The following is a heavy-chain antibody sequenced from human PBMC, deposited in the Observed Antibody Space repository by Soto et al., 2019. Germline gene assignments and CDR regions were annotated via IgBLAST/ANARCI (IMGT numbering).Heavy chain of an antibody. D-gene: IGHD3-3*01. V-gene: IGHV3-33*01. CDR2: IWYDGSNK. CDR3: AREGPTSEHVLRFLEWLPYYGMDV. J-gene: IGHJ6*02. Sequence: GGSLRLSCAASGFTFSSYGMHWVRQAPGKGLEWVAVIWYDGSNKYYADSVKGRFTISRDNSKNTLYLQMNSLRAEDTAVYYCAREGPTSEHVLRFLEWLPYYGMDVWGQGTTVTVSS. CDR1: GFTFSSYG.